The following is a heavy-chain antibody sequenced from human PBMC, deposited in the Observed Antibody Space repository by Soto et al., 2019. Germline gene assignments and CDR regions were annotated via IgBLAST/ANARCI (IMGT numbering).Heavy chain of an antibody. V-gene: IGHV3-48*01. CDR2: ISSSSSTI. J-gene: IGHJ4*02. D-gene: IGHD3-16*02. Sequence: GGSLRLSCAASGFTFSSYSMNWVRQAPGKGLEWVSYISSSSSTIYYADSVKGRFTISRDNAKNSLYLQMNSLRAEDTAVYYCAREDDYIWGSYRNGVDYWGQGTLVTVSS. CDR3: AREDDYIWGSYRNGVDY. CDR1: GFTFSSYS.